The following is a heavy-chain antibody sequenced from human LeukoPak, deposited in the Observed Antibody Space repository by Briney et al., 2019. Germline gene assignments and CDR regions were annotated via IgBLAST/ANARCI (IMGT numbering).Heavy chain of an antibody. V-gene: IGHV1-8*03. CDR3: ARDYDSSGYHWGKYDY. D-gene: IGHD3-22*01. J-gene: IGHJ4*02. Sequence: ASVKVSCKASGYTFTSYDINWVRQATGQGLEWMGWMNPNSGNTGYAQKFQGRVTITRDTSISTAYMELSSLRFEDTAVYYCARDYDSSGYHWGKYDYWGQGTLVTVSS. CDR1: GYTFTSYD. CDR2: MNPNSGNT.